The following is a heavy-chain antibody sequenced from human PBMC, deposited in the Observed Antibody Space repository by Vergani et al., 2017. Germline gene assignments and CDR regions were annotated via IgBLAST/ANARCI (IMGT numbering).Heavy chain of an antibody. CDR2: INPNSGGT. J-gene: IGHJ4*02. D-gene: IGHD2-2*01. V-gene: IGHV1-2*02. CDR1: GYTFTGYY. CDR3: ARVGYCSSTSCDSGSFDY. Sequence: QVQLVQSGAEVKKPGASVKVSCKASGYTFTGYYMHWVRQAPGQGLEWMGWINPNSGGTNYAQKFQGRVTITADESTSTAYMELSSLRSEDTAVYYCARVGYCSSTSCDSGSFDYWGQGTLVTVSS.